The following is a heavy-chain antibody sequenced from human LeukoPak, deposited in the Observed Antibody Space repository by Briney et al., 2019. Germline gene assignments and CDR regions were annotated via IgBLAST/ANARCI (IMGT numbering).Heavy chain of an antibody. CDR3: AKDPPSSSSSWYGY. D-gene: IGHD6-13*01. CDR2: ISGSGGST. Sequence: GGSLRLSCAASGFTFSRYAMSWVRQAPGKGLEWVSAISGSGGSTYYADSVKGRFTISRDNSKNTLYLQMNSLRAEDTAVYYCAKDPPSSSSSWYGYWGQGTLVTVSS. CDR1: GFTFSRYA. V-gene: IGHV3-23*01. J-gene: IGHJ4*02.